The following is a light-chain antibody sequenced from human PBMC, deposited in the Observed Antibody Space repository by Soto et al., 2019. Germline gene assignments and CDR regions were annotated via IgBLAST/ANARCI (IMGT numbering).Light chain of an antibody. Sequence: DIQMTQSPSTLSASVGDRVTITCRASQSISNWLAWYQQKPGKAPNLLIYKASSLESGGPSRFSGSGSGTEFTLTISSLQTDDFATYYCQQYNTYPRTVGGGTKVEIK. CDR3: QQYNTYPRT. CDR1: QSISNW. CDR2: KAS. V-gene: IGKV1-5*03. J-gene: IGKJ4*01.